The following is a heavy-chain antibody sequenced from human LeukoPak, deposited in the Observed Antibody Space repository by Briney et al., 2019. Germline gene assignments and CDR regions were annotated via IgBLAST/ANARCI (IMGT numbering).Heavy chain of an antibody. CDR1: GYSFTSYW. CDR2: IYPGDSDT. V-gene: IGHV5-51*01. J-gene: IGHJ3*02. D-gene: IGHD3-9*01. Sequence: GESLKISCKGSGYSFTSYWIGWVRQMPGKGLEWMGIIYPGDSDTRYSPSFQGQVTISADKSISTAYLQWSSPKASDTAMYYCASRRYFDWLSLDAFDIWGQGTMVTVSS. CDR3: ASRRYFDWLSLDAFDI.